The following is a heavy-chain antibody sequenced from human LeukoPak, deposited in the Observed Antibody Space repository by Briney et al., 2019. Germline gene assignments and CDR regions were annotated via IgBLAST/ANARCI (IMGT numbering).Heavy chain of an antibody. CDR2: IIPIFGTA. CDR1: GGTFSSYA. Sequence: SVKVSCKASGGTFSSYAISWVRQAPGQGLEWMGGIIPIFGTANYAQKFQGRVTITTDESTSTAYMELSSLRSEDTAVYYCARAVSQDYYMDVWGKGTTATVSS. V-gene: IGHV1-69*05. J-gene: IGHJ6*03. CDR3: ARAVSQDYYMDV.